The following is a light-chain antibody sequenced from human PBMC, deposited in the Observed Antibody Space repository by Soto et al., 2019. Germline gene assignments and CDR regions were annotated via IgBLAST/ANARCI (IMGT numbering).Light chain of an antibody. CDR2: DSS. V-gene: IGKV1-5*01. Sequence: DIPMTQSPSTLSASVGDRVTITCRASQTIRIQLAWYQQKPGKAPKVLIYDSSSLESGVPSRFSGSGSGTEFTLTISSLQRDDFATYYCQQYNSYKTFGQGTKVEIK. CDR3: QQYNSYKT. J-gene: IGKJ1*01. CDR1: QTIRIQ.